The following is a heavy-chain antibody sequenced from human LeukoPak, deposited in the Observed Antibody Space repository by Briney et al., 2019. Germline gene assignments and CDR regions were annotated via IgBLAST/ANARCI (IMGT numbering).Heavy chain of an antibody. CDR2: IIPIFGTA. CDR3: ARGESHRLGSNYEEDY. V-gene: IGHV1-69*13. Sequence: SVKVSCKASGGTFSSYAISWVRQAPGQGLEWMGGIIPIFGTANYAQKFQGRVTITADESTSTAYMELSSLRSEDTAVYYCARGESHRLGSNYEEDYWGQGTLVTVSS. CDR1: GGTFSSYA. J-gene: IGHJ4*02. D-gene: IGHD4-11*01.